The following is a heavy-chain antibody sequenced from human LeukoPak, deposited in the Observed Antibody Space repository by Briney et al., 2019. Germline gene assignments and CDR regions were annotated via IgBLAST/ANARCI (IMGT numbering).Heavy chain of an antibody. CDR2: INPNSGGT. CDR3: ARDLWFGELESNYMDV. Sequence: ASVKVSCKASGYTFTGYYMHWVRQAPGQGLEWMGWINPNSGGTNYAQKFQGRVTMTRDTSISTAYMELSRLRSDDTAVYYCARDLWFGELESNYMDVWGKGTTVTVSS. CDR1: GYTFTGYY. D-gene: IGHD3-10*01. V-gene: IGHV1-2*02. J-gene: IGHJ6*03.